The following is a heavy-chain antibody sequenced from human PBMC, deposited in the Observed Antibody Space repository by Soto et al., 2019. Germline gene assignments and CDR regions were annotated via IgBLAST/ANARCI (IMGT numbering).Heavy chain of an antibody. D-gene: IGHD5-12*01. V-gene: IGHV3-48*01. CDR2: ISTSGGPT. CDR3: EVRGG. Sequence: ESGGGLVQPGGSLRLSCAASGFTFSIYSMSWVRQAPGKGLEWISYISTSGGPTYYADSVKGRFTISRDDARNSLYLQMNSLRVDDTAVYYCEVRGGWGQGTLVTVSS. J-gene: IGHJ4*02. CDR1: GFTFSIYS.